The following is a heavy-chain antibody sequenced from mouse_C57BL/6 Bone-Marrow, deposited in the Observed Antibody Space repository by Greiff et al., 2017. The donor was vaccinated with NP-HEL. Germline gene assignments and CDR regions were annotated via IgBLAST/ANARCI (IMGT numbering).Heavy chain of an antibody. Sequence: QVQLQQSGPELVKPGASVKLSCKASGYTFTSYWMNWVKQRPGQGLEWIGMIHPRSGSTNYNEKFKGKATLTVDKSSSTAYMQLSSLTSEDSAVYYCARYSSTISGWWVAYGGQGTLVTVSA. CDR3: ARYSSTISGWWVAY. V-gene: IGHV1-64*01. J-gene: IGHJ3*01. CDR1: GYTFTSYW. CDR2: IHPRSGST. D-gene: IGHD1-1*02.